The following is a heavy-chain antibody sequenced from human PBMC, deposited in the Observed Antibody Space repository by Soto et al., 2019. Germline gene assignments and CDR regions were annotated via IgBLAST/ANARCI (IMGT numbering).Heavy chain of an antibody. D-gene: IGHD3-16*01. V-gene: IGHV3-21*05. CDR1: GFTFDSYA. Sequence: GGSLRLSCVASGFTFDSYAMNWVRQAPGKGLEWISWIGPSSSETEYSDSVQGRFTISRDNAKNLLYLQMNRLKDEDTAVYYCARDHRWAFDYWGQGALVTVSS. J-gene: IGHJ4*02. CDR2: IGPSSSET. CDR3: ARDHRWAFDY.